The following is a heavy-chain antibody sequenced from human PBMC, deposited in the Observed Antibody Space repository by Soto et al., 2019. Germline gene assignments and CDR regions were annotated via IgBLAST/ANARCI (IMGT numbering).Heavy chain of an antibody. CDR1: VFTFSSYG. V-gene: IGHV3-30*18. J-gene: IGHJ4*02. CDR2: ISYDGSNK. Sequence: GGSLRLSCAASVFTFSSYGMHWVRHAPGKWLEWVAVISYDGSNKYYADSVKGRFTISRDNSKNTLYLQMNSLRAEDTAVYYCAKGIDFWSGYYTGKIHYWGQGTLVTVSS. D-gene: IGHD3-3*01. CDR3: AKGIDFWSGYYTGKIHY.